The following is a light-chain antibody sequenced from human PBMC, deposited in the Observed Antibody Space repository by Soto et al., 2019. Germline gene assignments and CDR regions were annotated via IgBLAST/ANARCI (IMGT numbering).Light chain of an antibody. V-gene: IGKV3-20*01. CDR2: GAS. J-gene: IGKJ1*01. Sequence: EIVLTQSPGTLSLSPGERATLSCRASQSVSSSYLAWYQQKPGQAPRLLMYGASSRATGIPDRFRGSGSGTDFPLTISRLAPEDFAVYYCQQYGSFPWTFGQGTKVAFK. CDR1: QSVSSSY. CDR3: QQYGSFPWT.